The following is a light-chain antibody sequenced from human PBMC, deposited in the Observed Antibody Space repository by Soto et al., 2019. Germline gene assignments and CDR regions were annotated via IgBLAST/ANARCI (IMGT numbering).Light chain of an antibody. J-gene: IGKJ1*01. CDR2: GAS. CDR3: QQYGSSRWT. V-gene: IGKV3-20*01. CDR1: QSVSSSY. Sequence: IVWTQSTGTLSLSHGERATLSCRASQSVSSSYLAWYQQKPGQAPRLLIYGASSRATGIPDRFSGSGSGTDFTLTISRLEPEDFAVYYCQQYGSSRWTSGQGTKVDIK.